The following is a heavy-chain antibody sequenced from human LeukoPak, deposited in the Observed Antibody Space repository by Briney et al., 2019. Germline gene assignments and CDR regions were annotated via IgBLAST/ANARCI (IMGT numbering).Heavy chain of an antibody. Sequence: RSSETLSLTCAVYGGSFSGYYWSWIRQPPGKGLEWIGEINHSGSTNYNPSLKSRVTISVDTSKNQFSLKLSSVTAADTAVYYCARGRLLWFGGRYYFDYWGQGTLVTVSS. J-gene: IGHJ4*02. CDR3: ARGRLLWFGGRYYFDY. CDR1: GGSFSGYY. CDR2: INHSGST. V-gene: IGHV4-34*01. D-gene: IGHD3-10*01.